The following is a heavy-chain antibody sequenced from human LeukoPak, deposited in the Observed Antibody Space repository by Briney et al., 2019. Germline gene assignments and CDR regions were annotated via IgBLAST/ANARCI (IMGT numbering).Heavy chain of an antibody. J-gene: IGHJ4*02. D-gene: IGHD4-11*01. Sequence: GGSLRLSCAASGFSFRSYGMHWVRQTPGKGLDWVAVISYDGSNKYYADSVKGRFTISRDNSKNTLYLQMNSLRPEDTAVYYCAKDKLQLLILDYFDYWGQGTLVTVSS. V-gene: IGHV3-30*18. CDR3: AKDKLQLLILDYFDY. CDR1: GFSFRSYG. CDR2: ISYDGSNK.